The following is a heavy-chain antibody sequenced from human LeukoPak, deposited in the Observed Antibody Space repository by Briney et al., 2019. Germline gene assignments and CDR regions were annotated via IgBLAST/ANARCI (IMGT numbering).Heavy chain of an antibody. V-gene: IGHV3-48*01. CDR1: GFTFGQYS. CDR3: ARDAGNSGYGCDL. CDR2: LRYTGET. J-gene: IGHJ5*02. D-gene: IGHD5-12*01. Sequence: PGGSLRLSCAASGFTFGQYSINWVRQAPGKGLEWVSHLRYTGETFYADSVKGRFTISRGNIRNSLYLQMNSLRAEDTAMYYCARDAGNSGYGCDLWGQGTLVTVSS.